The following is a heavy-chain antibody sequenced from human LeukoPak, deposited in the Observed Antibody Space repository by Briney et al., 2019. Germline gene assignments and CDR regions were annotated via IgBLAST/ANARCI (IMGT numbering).Heavy chain of an antibody. CDR1: GFTFSSYS. J-gene: IGHJ4*02. CDR3: ARGGMVTIFGVADY. CDR2: ISSSSSYI. D-gene: IGHD3-3*01. V-gene: IGHV3-21*01. Sequence: GGSLRLSCAASGFTFSSYSMNWVRQAPEKGLEWVSSISSSSSYIYYADSVKGRFTISRDNAKNSLYLQMSSLRAEDTAVYYCARGGMVTIFGVADYWGQGTLVTVSS.